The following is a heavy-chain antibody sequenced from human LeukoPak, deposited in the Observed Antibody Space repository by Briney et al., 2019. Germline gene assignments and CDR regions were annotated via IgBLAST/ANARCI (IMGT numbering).Heavy chain of an antibody. CDR2: IYYSGST. Sequence: SETLSLTCTVSGGSISSYYWSWIRQPPGKGLEWIGYIYYSGSTNYNPSLKSRVTISVDTSKNQFSLKLSSVTAADTAVYYCARENGGYFDYWGQGTLVTVSS. V-gene: IGHV4-59*01. D-gene: IGHD1-1*01. CDR3: ARENGGYFDY. CDR1: GGSISSYY. J-gene: IGHJ4*02.